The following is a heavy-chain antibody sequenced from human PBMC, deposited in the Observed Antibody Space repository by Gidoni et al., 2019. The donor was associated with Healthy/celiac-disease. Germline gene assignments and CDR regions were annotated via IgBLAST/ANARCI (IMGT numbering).Heavy chain of an antibody. Sequence: QVQLVQSGAEVKKPGSSVKVSCKASGGTFSSYTISWVRQAPGQGLEWMGRIIPILGIANYAQKFQGRVTITADKSTSTAYMELSSLRSEDTAVYYCARGGTDYYGSGSYSHNWFDPWGQGTLVTVSS. CDR3: ARGGTDYYGSGSYSHNWFDP. CDR2: IIPILGIA. J-gene: IGHJ5*02. V-gene: IGHV1-69*09. CDR1: GGTFSSYT. D-gene: IGHD3-10*01.